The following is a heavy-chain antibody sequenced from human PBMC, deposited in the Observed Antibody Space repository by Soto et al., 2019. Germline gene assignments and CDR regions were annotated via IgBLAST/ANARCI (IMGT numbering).Heavy chain of an antibody. CDR1: GGSFSGYY. J-gene: IGHJ5*02. CDR2: INHSGST. V-gene: IGHV4-34*01. CDR3: AAVAVITIFGVVILANWFDP. D-gene: IGHD3-3*01. Sequence: SETLSLTCAVYGGSFSGYYWSRIRQPPGKGLEWIGEINHSGSTNYNPSLKSRVTISVDTSKNQFSLKLSSVTAADTAVYYSAAVAVITIFGVVILANWFDPWRQGTLLTVSS.